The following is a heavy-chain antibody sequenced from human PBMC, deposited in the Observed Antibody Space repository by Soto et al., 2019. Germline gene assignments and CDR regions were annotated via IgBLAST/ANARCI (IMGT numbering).Heavy chain of an antibody. Sequence: ASVKVSCKASGYTFTSYNIHWVRQAPGQGLEWMGIINPDDGSPSYAQKFQGRVTMTRDTSTSTVYMELSSLRSEDTAVYYCARSLDNWNDVYYFDYWGQGTLVTVSS. CDR2: INPDDGSP. V-gene: IGHV1-46*01. D-gene: IGHD1-1*01. CDR3: ARSLDNWNDVYYFDY. CDR1: GYTFTSYN. J-gene: IGHJ4*02.